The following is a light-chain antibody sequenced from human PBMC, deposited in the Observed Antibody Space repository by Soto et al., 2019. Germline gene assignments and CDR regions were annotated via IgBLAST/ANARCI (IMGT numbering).Light chain of an antibody. J-gene: IGKJ2*01. CDR1: QSVSSSY. V-gene: IGKV3-20*01. CDR3: QQYGRSPPYT. Sequence: EIVLTQSPGTLPLSPGERATLSCRASQSVSSSYLAWYQQKPGQAPRRLIYGASSRATGIPDRFSGSGSGTNFTLTSSRLEPEDFAVYYCQQYGRSPPYTFGQGTKLEIK. CDR2: GAS.